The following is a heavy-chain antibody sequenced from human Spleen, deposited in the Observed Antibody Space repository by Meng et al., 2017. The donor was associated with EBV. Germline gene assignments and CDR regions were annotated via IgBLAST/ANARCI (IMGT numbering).Heavy chain of an antibody. Sequence: EVQLVESGGXLVKLGXSRRLSCAASGFTFSSYEMNWVRQAPGKGLEWVASITSRSSYIYYADSVRGRFTISRDNAKNLLYLQMDSLRAEDTAVYYCAAPYDNSDSYSQWGQGTLGNVSS. CDR3: AAPYDNSDSYSQ. CDR1: GFTFSSYE. CDR2: ITSRSSYI. V-gene: IGHV3-21*01. J-gene: IGHJ4*02. D-gene: IGHD3-22*01.